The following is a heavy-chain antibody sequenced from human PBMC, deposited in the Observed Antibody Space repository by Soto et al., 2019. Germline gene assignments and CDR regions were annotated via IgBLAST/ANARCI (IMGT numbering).Heavy chain of an antibody. D-gene: IGHD2-2*01. J-gene: IGHJ3*02. CDR1: GYTFTSYA. CDR3: ASAVVVPAAMAHDAFDI. Sequence: QVPLVQSGAEVKKPGASVKVSCKASGYTFTSYAMHWVRQAPGQRLEWMGWINAGNGNTKYSQKFQGRVTITRDTSASTAYMELSSLRSEDTAVYYCASAVVVPAAMAHDAFDIWGQGTMVTVSS. V-gene: IGHV1-3*01. CDR2: INAGNGNT.